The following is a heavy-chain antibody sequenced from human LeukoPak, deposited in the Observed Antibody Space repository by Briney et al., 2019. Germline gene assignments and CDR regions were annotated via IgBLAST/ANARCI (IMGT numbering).Heavy chain of an antibody. CDR2: ISYDESNK. V-gene: IGHV3-30*18. D-gene: IGHD2-15*01. J-gene: IGHJ4*02. CDR3: AKETLGYCSGGSCQGLNY. CDR1: GFTFTIYG. Sequence: GRSLRLSCAASGFTFTIYGMYWVRQAPGKGLEWVAMISYDESNKYYTDSMKGRFTISRDNSKNTLYLQMNSLRAEDTAIYYCAKETLGYCSGGSCQGLNYWGQGTLVTVSS.